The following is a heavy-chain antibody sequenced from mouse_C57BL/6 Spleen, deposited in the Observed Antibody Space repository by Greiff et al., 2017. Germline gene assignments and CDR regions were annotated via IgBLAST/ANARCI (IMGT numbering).Heavy chain of an antibody. Sequence: VQLQQSGAELVKPGASVKISCTASGYAFSSYWMNWVKQRPGKGLEWIGQLYPGDGDTNYNGKFKGKATLTADKSSRTAYMQLSSLTSEDSAVYFCARGLHNYFDYWGQGTTLTVSS. V-gene: IGHV1-80*01. CDR1: GYAFSSYW. CDR2: LYPGDGDT. D-gene: IGHD2-4*01. J-gene: IGHJ2*01. CDR3: ARGLHNYFDY.